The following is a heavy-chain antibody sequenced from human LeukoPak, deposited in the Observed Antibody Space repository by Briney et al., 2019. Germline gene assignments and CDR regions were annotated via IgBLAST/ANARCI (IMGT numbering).Heavy chain of an antibody. D-gene: IGHD5-18*01. J-gene: IGHJ4*02. CDR2: IIPIFGTA. CDR3: ARDSRIGYSYGYFDC. V-gene: IGHV1-69*13. CDR1: GGTFSSYA. Sequence: GASVKVSCKASGGTFSSYAISWVRQAPGQGLEWMGGIIPIFGTANYAQKFQGRVTITADESTSTAYMELSSLRSEDTAVYYCARDSRIGYSYGYFDCWGQGTLVTVSS.